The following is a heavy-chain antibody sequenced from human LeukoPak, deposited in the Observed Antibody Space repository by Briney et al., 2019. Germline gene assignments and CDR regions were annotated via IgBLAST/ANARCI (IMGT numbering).Heavy chain of an antibody. J-gene: IGHJ4*02. Sequence: GGALRLSCAASGFTFSGYWVTWVRQAPGKGLEWVANINPAASEKYYVGSVKGRFTISRDNAKNSLYLQMNSLRAEDTAVYYCASYYYGSGTSLGYWGQGTLVTVSS. CDR2: INPAASEK. CDR3: ASYYYGSGTSLGY. CDR1: GFTFSGYW. V-gene: IGHV3-7*01. D-gene: IGHD3-10*01.